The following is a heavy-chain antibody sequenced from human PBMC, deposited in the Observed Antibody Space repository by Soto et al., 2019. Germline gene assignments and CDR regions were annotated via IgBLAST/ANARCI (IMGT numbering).Heavy chain of an antibody. CDR3: ARASIAAAGTGY. J-gene: IGHJ4*02. CDR2: ISSSSSYI. Sequence: GGSLRLSCAASGFTFSSYSMNWVRQAPGKGLEWVSSISSSSSYIYYADSVKGRFTISRDNAKNSLYLQMNSLRAEDTAVYHCARASIAAAGTGYWGQGTLVTVSS. V-gene: IGHV3-21*01. CDR1: GFTFSSYS. D-gene: IGHD6-13*01.